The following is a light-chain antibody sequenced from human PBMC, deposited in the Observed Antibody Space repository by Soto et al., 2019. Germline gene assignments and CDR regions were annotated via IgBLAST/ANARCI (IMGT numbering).Light chain of an antibody. Sequence: IQLTQSPSSLSASVGDRVTITCRASQGISSYLAWYQQKPGKAPKLLIYSASSLQSGVPSRFSGSGSGTDFTLTISSLQPEDFATYYCQQTYNFPRTFGGGTKVDI. CDR2: SAS. CDR1: QGISSY. J-gene: IGKJ4*01. CDR3: QQTYNFPRT. V-gene: IGKV1-12*01.